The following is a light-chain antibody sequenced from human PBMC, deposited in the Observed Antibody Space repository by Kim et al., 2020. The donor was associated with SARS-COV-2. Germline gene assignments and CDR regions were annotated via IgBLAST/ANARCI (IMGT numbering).Light chain of an antibody. J-gene: IGKJ4*01. Sequence: AIQLTQSPSSLSASVGDRFTITCRASQGISSALAWYQQKPGKAPKLLIYDVSSLESGVPSRFSGSGSGTDFTLTISSLQPEDFATYYCQQFHSYPTFGGGTKVDIK. V-gene: IGKV1-13*02. CDR2: DVS. CDR3: QQFHSYPT. CDR1: QGISSA.